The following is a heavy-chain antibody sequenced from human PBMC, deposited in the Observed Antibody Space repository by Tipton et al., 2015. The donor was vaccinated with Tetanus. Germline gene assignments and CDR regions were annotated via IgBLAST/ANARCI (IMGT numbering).Heavy chain of an antibody. V-gene: IGHV4-34*11. CDR3: ARGLIDDFLGSRIYFDS. J-gene: IGHJ4*02. CDR1: GGSFSAYY. Sequence: TLSLTCAVYGGSFSAYYWSWIRQPPGKGLEWIGDIFYSGNSIPNPSFRSRVTMSADTSRTLFSLTLMSVTAADTAVYFCARGLIDDFLGSRIYFDSWGPGTLVTVPS. D-gene: IGHD3-16*01. CDR2: IFYSGNS.